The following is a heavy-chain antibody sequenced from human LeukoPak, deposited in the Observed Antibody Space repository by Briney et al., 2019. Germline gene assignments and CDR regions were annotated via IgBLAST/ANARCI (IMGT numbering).Heavy chain of an antibody. J-gene: IGHJ5*02. CDR1: GGSFSGYY. CDR2: INHSGST. V-gene: IGHV4-34*01. D-gene: IGHD3-10*01. Sequence: SETLSLTCAVYGGSFSGYYWSWIRQPPGKGLEWIGEINHSGSTNYNPSLKSRVTISVDTSKNQFSLKLSSVTAADTAVYYCARAGITMVWGVKRFRNWFDPWGQGTLVTVSS. CDR3: ARAGITMVWGVKRFRNWFDP.